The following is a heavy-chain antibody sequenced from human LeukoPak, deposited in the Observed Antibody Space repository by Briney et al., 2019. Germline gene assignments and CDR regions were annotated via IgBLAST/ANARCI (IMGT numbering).Heavy chain of an antibody. Sequence: GGSLRLSCAASGFTFSSYSMNWVRQAPGKGLEWVSSISSSSSYIYYADSVKGRFTISRDNAKNSLYLQMNSLRAEDTAVYYCARDLGQYYDTSDDWFDPWGQGTLVTVSS. CDR2: ISSSSSYI. CDR1: GFTFSSYS. V-gene: IGHV3-21*01. CDR3: ARDLGQYYDTSDDWFDP. D-gene: IGHD3-22*01. J-gene: IGHJ5*02.